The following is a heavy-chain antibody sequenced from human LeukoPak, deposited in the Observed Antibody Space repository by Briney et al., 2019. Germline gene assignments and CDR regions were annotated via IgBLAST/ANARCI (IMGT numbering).Heavy chain of an antibody. CDR1: GFTFSSYS. CDR2: ISSRSSTI. V-gene: IGHV3-48*04. J-gene: IGHJ5*02. CDR3: ARGGIAVANNWFDP. D-gene: IGHD6-19*01. Sequence: GGSLRLSCAASGFTFSSYSMNWVRQAPGKGLEWVSYISSRSSTIYYADSVKGRFTISRDNAKNSLYLQMNSLRAEDTAVYYCARGGIAVANNWFDPWGQGTLVTVSS.